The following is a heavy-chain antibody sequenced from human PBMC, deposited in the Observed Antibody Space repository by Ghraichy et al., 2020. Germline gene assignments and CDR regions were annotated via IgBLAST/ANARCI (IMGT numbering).Heavy chain of an antibody. CDR1: GYSISSGYY. J-gene: IGHJ3*02. V-gene: IGHV4-38-2*02. D-gene: IGHD2-15*01. CDR3: ARDQRYCSGGSCPGVDAFDI. CDR2: IYHSGST. Sequence: SETLSLTCAVSGYSISSGYYWGWIRQPPGKGLEWIGSIYHSGSTYYNPSLKSRVTISVDTSKNQFSLKLSSVTAADTAVYYCARDQRYCSGGSCPGVDAFDIWGQGTMVTVSS.